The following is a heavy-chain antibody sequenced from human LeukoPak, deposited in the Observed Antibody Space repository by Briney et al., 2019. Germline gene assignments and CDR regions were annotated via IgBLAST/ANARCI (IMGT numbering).Heavy chain of an antibody. CDR2: LNPDTGKT. Sequence: ASVKVSCKASGYTFTRYDVKWVRQAPGQGLEYMGWLNPDTGKTGYVQKFQDRVTMTSDNSITTAFMELTGLRSDDTAVYYCAREDPDVRYWGQGTLVTVSS. V-gene: IGHV1-8*01. CDR1: GYTFTRYD. CDR3: AREDPDVRY. J-gene: IGHJ4*02. D-gene: IGHD2-15*01.